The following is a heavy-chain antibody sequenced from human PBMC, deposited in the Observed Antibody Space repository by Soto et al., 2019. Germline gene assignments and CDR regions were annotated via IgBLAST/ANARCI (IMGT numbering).Heavy chain of an antibody. V-gene: IGHV3-66*01. J-gene: IGHJ6*03. Sequence: GGSLRLSCAASGFTVSSNYMSWVRQAPGKGLEWVSVIYSGGSTYYADSVKGRFTISRDNSKNTLYLQMNSLRAEDTAVYYCAREKAEPSLAYYSFMDVWGKGTTVTVSS. CDR2: IYSGGST. CDR3: AREKAEPSLAYYSFMDV. CDR1: GFTVSSNY.